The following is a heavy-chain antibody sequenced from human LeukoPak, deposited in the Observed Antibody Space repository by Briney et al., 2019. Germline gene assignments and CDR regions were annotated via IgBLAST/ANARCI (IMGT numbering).Heavy chain of an antibody. Sequence: SETLSLTCTVSGGSISSGGYYWSWIRQPPGKGREWIGYIYHSGSTYYNPSLNSRVTISVDRSKNQFSLKLSSVTAADTAVYYCARSLGLTYYYDSSGYKGWFDPWGQGTLVTVSS. CDR1: GGSISSGGYY. V-gene: IGHV4-30-2*01. D-gene: IGHD3-22*01. J-gene: IGHJ5*02. CDR2: IYHSGST. CDR3: ARSLGLTYYYDSSGYKGWFDP.